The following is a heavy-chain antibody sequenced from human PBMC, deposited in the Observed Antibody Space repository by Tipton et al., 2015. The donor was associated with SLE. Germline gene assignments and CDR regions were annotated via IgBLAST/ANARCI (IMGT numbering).Heavy chain of an antibody. CDR2: TTHSGKT. J-gene: IGHJ5*02. D-gene: IGHD4/OR15-4a*01. V-gene: IGHV4-34*01. Sequence: QLVQSGAEVKKPGASVKVSCKASGFTFTSYGISWIRRPPGKGLEWIGETTHSGKTNYNPSLKSRVTISADTSKNQFSLKLTSVTVADTAVYYCTRGGRGDGANPFDPWGQGTLVTVSS. CDR3: TRGGRGDGANPFDP. CDR1: GFTFTSYG.